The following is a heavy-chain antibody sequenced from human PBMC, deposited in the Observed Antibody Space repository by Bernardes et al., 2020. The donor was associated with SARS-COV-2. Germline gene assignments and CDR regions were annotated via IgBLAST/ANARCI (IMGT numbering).Heavy chain of an antibody. CDR2: ISNSGTVA. CDR1: GFTFSTYA. V-gene: IGHV3-23*01. CDR3: ARGALSTRHYY. Sequence: GGSLRLSCAASGFTFSTYAMSWVRQAPGKGLEWVSSISNSGTVAFYADSVKGRFTMPRDNSKNTVFLQMKSLRAEDSAVYYCARGALSTRHYYWGQGTLVTVSS. D-gene: IGHD2-2*01. J-gene: IGHJ4*02.